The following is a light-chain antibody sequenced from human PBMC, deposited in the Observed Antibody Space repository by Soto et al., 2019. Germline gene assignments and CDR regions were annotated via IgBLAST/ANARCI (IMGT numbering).Light chain of an antibody. CDR3: QQYYGTPYT. V-gene: IGKV4-1*01. CDR1: QTTLYSSNNKNY. Sequence: DIVMTQSPDSLAVSLGERATINCRSSQTTLYSSNNKNYLAWYQQKPGQPPELLISWASTRDSGVPDRFSGSGSGTDFTLTISSLQAEDVAVYYCQQYYGTPYTFGQGTRLEIK. CDR2: WAS. J-gene: IGKJ2*01.